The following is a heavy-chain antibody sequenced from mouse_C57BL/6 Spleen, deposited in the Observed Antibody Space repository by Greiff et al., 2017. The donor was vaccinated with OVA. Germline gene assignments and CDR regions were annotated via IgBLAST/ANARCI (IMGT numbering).Heavy chain of an antibody. V-gene: IGHV1-18*01. CDR2: INPNNGGT. CDR1: GYTFTDYN. Sequence: VQLKESGPELVKPGASVKIPCKASGYTFTDYNMDWVKQSHGKSLEWIGDINPNNGGTIYNQKFKGKATLTVDKSSSTAYMELRSLTSEDTAVYYCARGRTSYDEGFAYWGQGTLVTVSA. D-gene: IGHD2-3*01. J-gene: IGHJ3*01. CDR3: ARGRTSYDEGFAY.